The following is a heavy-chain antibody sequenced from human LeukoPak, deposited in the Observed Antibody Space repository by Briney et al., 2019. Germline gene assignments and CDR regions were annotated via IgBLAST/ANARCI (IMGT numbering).Heavy chain of an antibody. CDR1: GFTFSSYG. V-gene: IGHV3-30*18. J-gene: IGHJ6*03. CDR3: AKDPGDVDSMGLYMDV. D-gene: IGHD5-12*01. Sequence: GGSLRLSCAASGFTFSSYGMHWVRQAPGKGLEWVAVISYDGSNKYYADSVKGRFTISRDNSKNTLYLQMNSLRAEDTAVYYCAKDPGDVDSMGLYMDVWGKGTTVTVSS. CDR2: ISYDGSNK.